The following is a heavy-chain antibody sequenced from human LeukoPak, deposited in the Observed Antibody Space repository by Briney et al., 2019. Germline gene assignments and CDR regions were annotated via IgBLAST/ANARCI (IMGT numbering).Heavy chain of an antibody. CDR1: GFTFSSYW. Sequence: GSLRLSCAASGFTFSSYWMSWIRQPPGKGLEWIGEINHSGSTNYNPSLKSRVTISVDTSKDQFSLKLSSVTAADTAVYYCARTSLLRYFDWSPFDYWGQGTLVTVSS. CDR2: INHSGST. V-gene: IGHV4-34*01. D-gene: IGHD3-9*01. J-gene: IGHJ4*02. CDR3: ARTSLLRYFDWSPFDY.